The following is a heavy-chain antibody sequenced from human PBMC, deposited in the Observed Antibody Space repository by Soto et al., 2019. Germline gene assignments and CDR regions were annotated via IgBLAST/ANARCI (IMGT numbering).Heavy chain of an antibody. D-gene: IGHD3-10*02. V-gene: IGHV3-30*18. J-gene: IGHJ6*02. CDR3: GKHVGDYVPYYYGVDV. Sequence: QVQLLESGGGVVQPGTSLRLSCAASGFTFKTHAMHWVRQAPGKGLEWMAVIAYDGNEKFYADSVKGRFTISRDNSKNSLYLQINTQRNEDTAVYYCGKHVGDYVPYYYGVDVWGQGTTVTVSS. CDR2: IAYDGNEK. CDR1: GFTFKTHA.